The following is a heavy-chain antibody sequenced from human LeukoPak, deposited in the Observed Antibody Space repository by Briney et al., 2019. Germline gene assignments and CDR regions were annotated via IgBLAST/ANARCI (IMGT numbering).Heavy chain of an antibody. Sequence: QSGGSLRLSCAASGFTFSSHAMHWVRQATGKGLEWVAIIWNDGSNKKYADSGKGRFTVSRDNSKNTVDLQMNSLRAEDTAVYYCARATYGSGSYIIDSWGQGALVTVSS. CDR1: GFTFSSHA. J-gene: IGHJ4*02. V-gene: IGHV3-33*01. CDR3: ARATYGSGSYIIDS. D-gene: IGHD3-10*01. CDR2: IWNDGSNK.